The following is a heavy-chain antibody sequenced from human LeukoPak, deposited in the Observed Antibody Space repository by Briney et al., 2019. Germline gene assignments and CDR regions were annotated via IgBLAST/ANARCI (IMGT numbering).Heavy chain of an antibody. CDR2: IKRDGSSP. J-gene: IGHJ4*02. CDR3: ATYRQVLLPFES. D-gene: IGHD2-8*02. V-gene: IGHV3-74*01. CDR1: GFTFSSYW. Sequence: PGGSLRLSCAASGFTFSSYWMHWIRHAPGKGLVWVSRIKRDGSSPAYADSVKGRFTISRDNAKNTLYLQMNSLRAEDTAIYYCATYRQVLLPFESWGQGTLVTVSS.